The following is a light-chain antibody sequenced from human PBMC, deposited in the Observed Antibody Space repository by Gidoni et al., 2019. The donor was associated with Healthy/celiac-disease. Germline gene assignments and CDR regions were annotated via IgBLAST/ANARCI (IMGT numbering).Light chain of an antibody. CDR1: KLGDKY. V-gene: IGLV3-1*01. J-gene: IGLJ2*01. CDR3: QAWDSSTVV. CDR2: QDS. Sequence: SSELTQPPSVSVSPGQTASITCAGDKLGDKYACWYQQKPGQSPVLVIYQDSKRPSGIPERFSGSNSGNTATLNISGTQDMDEADYYCQAWDSSTVVFGGGTKLTVL.